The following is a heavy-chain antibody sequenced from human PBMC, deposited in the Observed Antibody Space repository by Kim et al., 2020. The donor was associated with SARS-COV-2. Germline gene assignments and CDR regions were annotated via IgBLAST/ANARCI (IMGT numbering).Heavy chain of an antibody. J-gene: IGHJ6*01. D-gene: IGHD6-19*01. V-gene: IGHV3-9*01. Sequence: GGSLRLSCAASGFTFDDYAMHWVRQAPGKGLEWVSGISWNSGSIGYVDSVKGRFTISRDNAKNSLYLQMNSLRAEDTALYYCATTGTLGSSGWYGLDVWG. CDR3: ATTGTLGSSGWYGLDV. CDR1: GFTFDDYA. CDR2: ISWNSGSI.